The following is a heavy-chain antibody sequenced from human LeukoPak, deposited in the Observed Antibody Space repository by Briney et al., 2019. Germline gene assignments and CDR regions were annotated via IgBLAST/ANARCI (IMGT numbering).Heavy chain of an antibody. CDR3: ARDFRYIAVAGTVASYYYYGMDV. CDR2: IWYDGSNK. J-gene: IGHJ6*02. V-gene: IGHV3-33*08. CDR1: GFTFSSYG. D-gene: IGHD6-19*01. Sequence: GGSLRLSCAGSGFTFSSYGMHWVRQAPGKGLEWVAVIWYDGSNKYYADSVKGRYTISRDNSKNTLYLQMNSLRAEDTAVYYCARDFRYIAVAGTVASYYYYGMDVWGQGTTVTVSS.